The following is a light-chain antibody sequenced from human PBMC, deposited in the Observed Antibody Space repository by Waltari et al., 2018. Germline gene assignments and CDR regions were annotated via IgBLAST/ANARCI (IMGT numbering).Light chain of an antibody. CDR2: GAS. J-gene: IGKJ4*01. CDR1: QSVSSK. Sequence: EIVMTQSPGTLSVSPGEGATLSCRASQSVSSKVAWYQQRPGQAPRLLIFGASTRATGIPARFSGSESGTDFTLTISSLQSEDSGVYFCQQYTTRPLTFGGGTKVEI. V-gene: IGKV3-15*01. CDR3: QQYTTRPLT.